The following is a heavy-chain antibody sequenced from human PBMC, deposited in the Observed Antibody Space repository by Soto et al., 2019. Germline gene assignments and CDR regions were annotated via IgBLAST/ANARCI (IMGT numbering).Heavy chain of an antibody. CDR1: GYAFTWFN. CDR2: INAGNGNT. D-gene: IGHD3-22*01. V-gene: IGHV1-3*01. Sequence: ASVKVSCKASGYAFTWFNIHWVRQAPGQRLEWMGWINAGNGNTKYSQNFQGRVTFTRDTSASTAYMELSSLRSEDTAVYYCARDPLAADYYDSSGYFLYYYYGMDVWGQGTTVTVSS. CDR3: ARDPLAADYYDSSGYFLYYYYGMDV. J-gene: IGHJ6*02.